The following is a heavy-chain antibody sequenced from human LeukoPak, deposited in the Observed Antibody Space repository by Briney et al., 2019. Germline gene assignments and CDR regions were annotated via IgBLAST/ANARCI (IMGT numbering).Heavy chain of an antibody. Sequence: GGSLRLSCAASGFTFSSYAMSWVRQAPGKGLEWVSAISGSGGSTYYADSVKGRFTISRDNAENSLYLQMSSLRAEDTAVYYCARGASTFDYWGQGALVTVSS. J-gene: IGHJ4*02. CDR2: ISGSGGST. D-gene: IGHD2-2*01. CDR3: ARGASTFDY. CDR1: GFTFSSYA. V-gene: IGHV3-23*01.